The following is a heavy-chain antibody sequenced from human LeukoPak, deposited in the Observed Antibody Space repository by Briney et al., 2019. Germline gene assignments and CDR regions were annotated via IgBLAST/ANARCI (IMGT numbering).Heavy chain of an antibody. J-gene: IGHJ4*02. CDR1: GFTFSDYY. V-gene: IGHV3-11*06. Sequence: PGGSLRLSCEASGFTFSDYYLSWIRQAPGKGLEWISYISGSSSHINYADSVKGRLTISRDNAKKSVYLQMDSLRVEDTAVYYCARDQIGSWWGQGTLVIVSS. CDR3: ARDQIGSW. D-gene: IGHD6-13*01. CDR2: ISGSSSHI.